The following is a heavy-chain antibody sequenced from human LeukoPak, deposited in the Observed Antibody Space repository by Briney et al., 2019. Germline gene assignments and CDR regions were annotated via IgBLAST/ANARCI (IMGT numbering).Heavy chain of an antibody. D-gene: IGHD2-2*01. CDR2: ISHSGST. CDR3: ARKYCSATSCSYAFDI. Sequence: SETLSLTCAVYGGSFSGYYWSWIHQPPGKGLEWIGEISHSGSTNYNPSLESRVTISVDTSKNQFSLKLTSVTAADTAVYFCARKYCSATSCSYAFDIWGQGTMVTVSS. CDR1: GGSFSGYY. J-gene: IGHJ3*02. V-gene: IGHV4-34*01.